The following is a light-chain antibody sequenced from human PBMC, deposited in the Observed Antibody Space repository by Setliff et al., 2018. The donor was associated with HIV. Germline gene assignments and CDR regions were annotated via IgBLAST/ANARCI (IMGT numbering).Light chain of an antibody. CDR2: DAS. CDR3: QVWDSSSDHHV. V-gene: IGLV3-21*03. J-gene: IGLJ1*01. CDR1: NIGSKS. Sequence: SYELTQPPSVSVAPGKTATITCGGNNIGSKSVQWYQQKPGQAPAMVVYDASDRPSGVPERFSGSKSGNTATLTISRVEAGDEADYYCQVWDSSSDHHVFGTGTKVTVL.